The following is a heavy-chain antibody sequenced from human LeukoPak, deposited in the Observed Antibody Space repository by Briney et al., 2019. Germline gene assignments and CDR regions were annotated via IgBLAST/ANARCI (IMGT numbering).Heavy chain of an antibody. V-gene: IGHV3-30*02. J-gene: IGHJ4*02. CDR3: AKDSWVATKVPSPFDY. D-gene: IGHD4/OR15-4a*01. CDR2: IWYDGTNK. CDR1: EFPFSSYG. Sequence: PGGSLTLSCAASEFPFSSYGMHWVRQAPGKGLEWVSSIWYDGTNKYYADSVKGRFTISRDNSKKTLYLQMNSLRVEDTAVYYCAKDSWVATKVPSPFDYWGQGTLVTVSS.